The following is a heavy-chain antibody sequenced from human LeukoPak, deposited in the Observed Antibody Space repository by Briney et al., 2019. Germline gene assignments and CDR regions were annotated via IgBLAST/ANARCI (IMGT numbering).Heavy chain of an antibody. V-gene: IGHV3-23*01. CDR1: GFTFSSYA. Sequence: GGSLRLSCAASGFTFSSYAMSWVRQAPGKGLEWVSAISGSGGSTYYADSVKGRFTISRDNAKNSLYLQMDSLRVEDTAFYYCARDLAYSRLDYWGQGMLVTVSS. J-gene: IGHJ4*02. CDR2: ISGSGGST. D-gene: IGHD5-18*01. CDR3: ARDLAYSRLDY.